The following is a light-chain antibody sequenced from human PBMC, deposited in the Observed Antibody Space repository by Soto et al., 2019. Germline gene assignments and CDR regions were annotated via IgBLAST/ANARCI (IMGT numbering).Light chain of an antibody. V-gene: IGLV1-40*01. CDR1: SSNLGAGYD. CDR2: GNR. Sequence: QAVVTQPPSVSGAPGQRVTLSCTGNSSNLGAGYDVHWYKQVPGAAPKLVIFGNRNRPSGVPERFSGSKSGTSASLAITGLQAEDEADYYCQAYDYRLTASVFGGGTKVTVL. J-gene: IGLJ3*02. CDR3: QAYDYRLTASV.